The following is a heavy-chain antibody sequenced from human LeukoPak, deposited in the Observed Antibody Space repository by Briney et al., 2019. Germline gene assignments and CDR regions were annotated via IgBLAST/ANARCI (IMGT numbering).Heavy chain of an antibody. CDR1: GYTFTDYY. CDR3: ARDRANCSGGSCYFFDY. Sequence: ASVTVSFKASGYTFTDYYMHWVRQAPGQGLEWMGWINPNSGGTNYAQKFQGRVTMTRDTSISTAYMELSRLRSDDTAVYYCARDRANCSGGSCYFFDYWGQGTLVTVSS. V-gene: IGHV1-2*02. CDR2: INPNSGGT. D-gene: IGHD2-15*01. J-gene: IGHJ4*02.